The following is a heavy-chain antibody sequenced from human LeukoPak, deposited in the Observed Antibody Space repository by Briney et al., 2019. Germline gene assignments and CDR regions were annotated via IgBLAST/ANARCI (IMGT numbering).Heavy chain of an antibody. CDR3: ARAAPMAPYYFDY. CDR2: IYYSGST. V-gene: IGHV4-59*01. Sequence: SETLSLTCTVSGGSISSYYWSWIRQPPGKGLEWIRYIYYSGSTNYNPSLKSRVTISVDTSKNQFSLKLSSVTAADTAVYYCARAAPMAPYYFDYWGQGTLVTVSS. D-gene: IGHD2-2*01. CDR1: GGSISSYY. J-gene: IGHJ4*02.